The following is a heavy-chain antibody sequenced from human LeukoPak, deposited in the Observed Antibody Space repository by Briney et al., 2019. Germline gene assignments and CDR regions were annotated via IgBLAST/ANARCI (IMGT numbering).Heavy chain of an antibody. J-gene: IGHJ5*02. CDR2: MYSRGDT. CDR1: GFTFSSYG. D-gene: IGHD6-13*01. CDR3: ARDAPQVPAAGVLAS. V-gene: IGHV3-53*01. Sequence: GGSLRLSCVASGFTFSSYGMSWVRQAPGKGLEWVSVMYSRGDTYYADSVKGRFTFSRDISKNTLYLQMNGLRTEDTAMYYCARDAPQVPAAGVLASWGQGTLVTVSS.